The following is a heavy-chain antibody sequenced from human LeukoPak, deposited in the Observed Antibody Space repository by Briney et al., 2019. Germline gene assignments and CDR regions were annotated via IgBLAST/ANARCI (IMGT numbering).Heavy chain of an antibody. CDR1: GFTVSSNY. V-gene: IGHV3-53*01. Sequence: GGSLRLSCAASGFTVSSNYMSWVRQAPGKGLEWVSVIYSGGSTYYADSVKGRFTISRDNSKNTLYLQMNSLRAEDTAVYYCARDRYCSGGSCYRFDYWGQGTLVTVSS. J-gene: IGHJ4*02. CDR2: IYSGGST. D-gene: IGHD2-15*01. CDR3: ARDRYCSGGSCYRFDY.